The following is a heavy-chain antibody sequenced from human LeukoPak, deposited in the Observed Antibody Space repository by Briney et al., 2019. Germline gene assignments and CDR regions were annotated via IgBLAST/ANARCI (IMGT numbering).Heavy chain of an antibody. D-gene: IGHD4-4*01. Sequence: SETLSLTCTVSGGSIRSGDYSWNWIRQHPGKGLEWIGYIYYSGSTYYNPSLTSRVTMSVDTSENQFSLKLSSVTAADTAIYYCARDHTETSSLNFRNYYYYGMDIWGQGTTVIVSS. J-gene: IGHJ6*02. V-gene: IGHV4-31*03. CDR3: ARDHTETSSLNFRNYYYYGMDI. CDR1: GGSIRSGDYS. CDR2: IYYSGST.